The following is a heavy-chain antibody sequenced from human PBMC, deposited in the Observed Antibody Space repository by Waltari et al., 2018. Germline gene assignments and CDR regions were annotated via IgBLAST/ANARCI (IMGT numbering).Heavy chain of an antibody. CDR3: ASRLAGSDYVDY. D-gene: IGHD6-25*01. Sequence: QVQLQESGPGLVKPSETLSLTYTVSGASISADDVYWDWIRQPPGKGLEWIGTIHYNGSTAHNPSLTSRVTIFVDTSKAQFSVTLISVTAADTAVYYCASRLAGSDYVDYWGPGTLVTVSS. CDR2: IHYNGST. V-gene: IGHV4-39*01. CDR1: GASISADDVY. J-gene: IGHJ4*02.